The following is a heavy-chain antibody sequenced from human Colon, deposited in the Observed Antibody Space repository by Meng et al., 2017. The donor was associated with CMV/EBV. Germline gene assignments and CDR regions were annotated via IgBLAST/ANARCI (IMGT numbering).Heavy chain of an antibody. Sequence: GGSLRLSCAASGFTFRSYAMSWVRQAPGKGLEWVSSISGSGGTRDYADSVKGRFTMSRDNSENTVYLQMNSLRDDDTALYYCAKDLVREIVPAASALDVWGQGTTVTVSS. V-gene: IGHV3-23*01. CDR1: GFTFRSYA. J-gene: IGHJ6*02. D-gene: IGHD2-2*01. CDR3: AKDLVREIVPAASALDV. CDR2: ISGSGGTR.